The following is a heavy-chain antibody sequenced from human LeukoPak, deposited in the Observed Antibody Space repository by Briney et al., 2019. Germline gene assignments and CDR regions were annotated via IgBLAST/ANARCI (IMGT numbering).Heavy chain of an antibody. V-gene: IGHV6-1*01. J-gene: IGHJ4*02. CDR3: ARETPGTGDSSGYYYVGFDY. Sequence: SQTLSLTCAISRDSVSSNSAAWNWIRQSPSRGLEWLGRTYYRSKWYNDYAVSVKSRITINPDTSKNQFSLQLNSVTPEDTAVYYCARETPGTGDSSGYYYVGFDYWGQGTLVTVSS. CDR2: TYYRSKWYN. CDR1: RDSVSSNSAA. D-gene: IGHD3-22*01.